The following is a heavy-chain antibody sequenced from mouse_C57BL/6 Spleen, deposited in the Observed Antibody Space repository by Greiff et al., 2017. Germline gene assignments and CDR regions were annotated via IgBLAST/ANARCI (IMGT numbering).Heavy chain of an antibody. J-gene: IGHJ4*01. CDR1: GFTFSDYY. CDR2: ISNGGGST. Sequence: DVQLVESGGGLVQPGGSLTLSCAASGFTFSDYYMYWVRQTPEKRLEWVAYISNGGGSTYYPDTVKGRFTISRDTAKNTLYLQMSRLKSEDTAMYYCARHGYDYDEDYYAMDYWGQGTSVTVSS. V-gene: IGHV5-12*01. D-gene: IGHD2-4*01. CDR3: ARHGYDYDEDYYAMDY.